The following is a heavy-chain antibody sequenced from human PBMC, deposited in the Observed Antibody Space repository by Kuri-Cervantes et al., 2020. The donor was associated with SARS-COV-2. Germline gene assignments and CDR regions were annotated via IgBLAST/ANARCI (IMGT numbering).Heavy chain of an antibody. Sequence: GGSLRLSCAASGFTFSSYGMHWVRQAPGKGLEWVAFIRYDGSNKYYADSVKGRFTISRDNSKNTLYLQMNSLRAEDTALYYCAVGDVVVPAAIAGWGQGTLVTVSS. CDR3: AVGDVVVPAAIAG. D-gene: IGHD2-2*01. CDR2: IRYDGSNK. CDR1: GFTFSSYG. V-gene: IGHV3-30*02. J-gene: IGHJ4*02.